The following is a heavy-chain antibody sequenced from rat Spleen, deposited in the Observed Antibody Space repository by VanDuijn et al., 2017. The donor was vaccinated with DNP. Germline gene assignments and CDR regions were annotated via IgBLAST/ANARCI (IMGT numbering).Heavy chain of an antibody. CDR3: ATHAHMDA. V-gene: IGHV5-46*01. Sequence: EVQLVESGGGLVQPGRSMKLSCVASGFTFSTFPMAWVRQAPMKGLEWVATITSTGGTYYRDSVKGRFTVSRDDAMNTLYLQMDSLRSEDTATYYCATHAHMDAWGQGTSVTVSS. CDR2: ITSTGGT. CDR1: GFTFSTFP. J-gene: IGHJ4*01.